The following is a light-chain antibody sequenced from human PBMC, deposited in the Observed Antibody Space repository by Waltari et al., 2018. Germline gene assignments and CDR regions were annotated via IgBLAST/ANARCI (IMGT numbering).Light chain of an antibody. CDR2: DAT. J-gene: IGKJ1*01. V-gene: IGKV3-20*01. CDR3: QKYGTLPAT. Sequence: EIVLTQSPATLSLSPGDRAILSCRASQSVGRTLVWYQQKPGQAPRLLIYDATNRATGIPDRFSGSGSGTDFSLTISSLEPDDFAVYYCQKYGTLPATFGQGTKVEIK. CDR1: QSVGRT.